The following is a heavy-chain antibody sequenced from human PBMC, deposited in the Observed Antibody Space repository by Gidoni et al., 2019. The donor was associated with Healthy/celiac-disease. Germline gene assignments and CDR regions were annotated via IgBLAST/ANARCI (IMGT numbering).Heavy chain of an antibody. V-gene: IGHV1-2*02. J-gene: IGHJ6*02. D-gene: IGHD6-13*01. CDR2: INPNSGGT. CDR1: GYPFPGYY. CDR3: ARFNTAAGDYYYYYGMDV. Sequence: QVQLVQSGAEVKKPGASVKVSCKASGYPFPGYYMHWVRQAPGQGLEWMGWINPNSGGTNDAQKFQGRVTMTRDTSISTAYMELSRLRSDDTAVYYCARFNTAAGDYYYYYGMDVWGQGTTVTVSS.